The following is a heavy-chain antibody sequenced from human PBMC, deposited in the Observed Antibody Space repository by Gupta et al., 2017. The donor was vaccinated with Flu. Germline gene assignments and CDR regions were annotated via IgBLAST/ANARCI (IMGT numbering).Heavy chain of an antibody. D-gene: IGHD5-12*01. Sequence: FDDYTMHWVRQAPGKGLEWVSLISWDGGSTYYADSVKGRFTISRDNSKNSLYLQMNSLRTEDTALYYCAKDDGYNAYYFDYWGQGTLVTVSS. V-gene: IGHV3-43*01. CDR2: ISWDGGST. CDR1: FDDYT. J-gene: IGHJ4*02. CDR3: AKDDGYNAYYFDY.